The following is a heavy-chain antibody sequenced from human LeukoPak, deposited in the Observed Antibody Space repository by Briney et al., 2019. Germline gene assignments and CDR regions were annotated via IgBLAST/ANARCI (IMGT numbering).Heavy chain of an antibody. Sequence: GASVKVSCKASGYTFTSYGISWVRQAPGQGLEWMGRIIPIFGTANYAQKFQGRVTITTDESTSTAYMELSSLRSEDTAVYYCARGPSGSYWVHYFDYWGQGTLVTVSS. J-gene: IGHJ4*02. D-gene: IGHD1-26*01. V-gene: IGHV1-69*05. CDR1: GYTFTSYG. CDR3: ARGPSGSYWVHYFDY. CDR2: IIPIFGTA.